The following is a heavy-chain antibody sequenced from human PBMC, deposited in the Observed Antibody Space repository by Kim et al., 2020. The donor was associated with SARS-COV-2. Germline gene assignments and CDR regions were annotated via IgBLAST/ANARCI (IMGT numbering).Heavy chain of an antibody. J-gene: IGHJ5*02. CDR3: ARDRSSWTEGYNWFDP. CDR1: GYTFTSYG. V-gene: IGHV1-18*01. CDR2: ISAYNGNT. D-gene: IGHD6-13*01. Sequence: ASVKVSCKASGYTFTSYGISWVRQAPGQGLEWMGWISAYNGNTNYAQKLQGRVTMTTDTSTSTAYMELRSLRSDDTAGYYCARDRSSWTEGYNWFDPWGQGTLVTVSS.